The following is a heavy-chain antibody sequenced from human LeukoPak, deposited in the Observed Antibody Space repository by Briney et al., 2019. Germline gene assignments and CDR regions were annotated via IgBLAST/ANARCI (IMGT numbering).Heavy chain of an antibody. V-gene: IGHV1-18*01. J-gene: IGHJ4*02. Sequence: ASVEVSCKASGYTFTRYGISWVRQAPGQGLEWMGWISAYNGNTNYAQKLQGRVTMTTDTSTSTAHMELRNLRSDDTAVYYCARETERQDYGGQGTLVTVSS. CDR2: ISAYNGNT. CDR3: ARETERQDY. CDR1: GYTFTRYG.